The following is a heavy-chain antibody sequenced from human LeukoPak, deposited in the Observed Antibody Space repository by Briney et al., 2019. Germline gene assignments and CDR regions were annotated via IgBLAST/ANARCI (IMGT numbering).Heavy chain of an antibody. D-gene: IGHD3-22*01. J-gene: IGHJ4*02. Sequence: GGSLRLSCAASGFTFSSYWMSWVRQAPGKGLEWVANIKQDGSEKYYVDSVKGRFTISRDNSKNTLYLQMGSLRAEDMAVYYCATIEGSGYDYWGQGTLVTVSS. CDR2: IKQDGSEK. CDR1: GFTFSSYW. CDR3: ATIEGSGYDY. V-gene: IGHV3-7*01.